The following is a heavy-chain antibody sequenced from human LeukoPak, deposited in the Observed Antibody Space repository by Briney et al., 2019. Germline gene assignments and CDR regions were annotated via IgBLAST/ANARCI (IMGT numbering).Heavy chain of an antibody. D-gene: IGHD3-3*01. V-gene: IGHV4-31*03. Sequence: PSETLSLTCTVSGGSISSGGYYWSWIRQHPGKGLEWIGYIYYSGSTYYNPSLKSRVTISVDTSKNQFSLKLSSVTAAATAVYYCARARNRERFLEWLSLNWFDPWGQGTLVTVSS. CDR3: ARARNRERFLEWLSLNWFDP. CDR2: IYYSGST. CDR1: GGSISSGGYY. J-gene: IGHJ5*02.